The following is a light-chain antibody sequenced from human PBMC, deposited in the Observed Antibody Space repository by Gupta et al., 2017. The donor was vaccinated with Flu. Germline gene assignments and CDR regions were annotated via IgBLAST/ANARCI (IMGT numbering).Light chain of an antibody. CDR1: QSVRSTY. Sequence: EIVFTQSPGSLSLSPRARSTLSCRVSQSVRSTYLTWHQQKPGQAPRLLMYGVSSRSTGVPDRFSGSGSGTEFTLTISRLEPEDFAVYYCQQASRSPRTFGQGTKVEIK. V-gene: IGKV3-20*01. CDR3: QQASRSPRT. J-gene: IGKJ2*01. CDR2: GVS.